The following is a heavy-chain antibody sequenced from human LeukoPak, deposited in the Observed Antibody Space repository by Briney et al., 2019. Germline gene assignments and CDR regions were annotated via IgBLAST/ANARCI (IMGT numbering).Heavy chain of an antibody. D-gene: IGHD6-13*01. CDR3: ARARYSSSWPLPLPVN. CDR1: GFTFSSYS. J-gene: IGHJ1*01. Sequence: GGSLRLSCAASGFTFSSYSMNWVRQAPGKGLEWVSSISSSSSYIYYADSVKGRFTISRDSAKNSLYLQMNSLRAEDTAVYYCARARYSSSWPLPLPVNWGQGTLVTVSS. CDR2: ISSSSSYI. V-gene: IGHV3-21*01.